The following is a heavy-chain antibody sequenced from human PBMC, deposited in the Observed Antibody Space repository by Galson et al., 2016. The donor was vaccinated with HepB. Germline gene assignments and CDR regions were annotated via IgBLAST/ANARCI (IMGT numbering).Heavy chain of an antibody. D-gene: IGHD3-16*01. Sequence: QSGAEVKKPGESLKISCKGLDYKFTSYWIAWVRQMPGKGLEWMGIIYPDNPDTRYSPSFQGQVTFSADKSISTAYLQWSGLKASDSAMYFCARRGAGSLYGMDVWGQGTTVTVSS. J-gene: IGHJ6*02. CDR2: IYPDNPDT. CDR3: ARRGAGSLYGMDV. V-gene: IGHV5-51*01. CDR1: DYKFTSYW.